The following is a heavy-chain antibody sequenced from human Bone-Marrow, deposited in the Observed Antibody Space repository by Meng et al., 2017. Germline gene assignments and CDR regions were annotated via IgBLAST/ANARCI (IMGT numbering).Heavy chain of an antibody. J-gene: IGHJ3*01. CDR2: IKSDVSGT. CDR3: VRADISLSYDAFDV. Sequence: GGSLRLSCAASGFTFSNYWMHWVRQGPGQGLVWVSRIKSDVSGTIHADAVRGRFTISRDNAKSTLYLQMNSLRAEDTALYYCVRADISLSYDAFDVWGRGTMVTVSS. V-gene: IGHV3-74*01. D-gene: IGHD5-12*01. CDR1: GFTFSNYW.